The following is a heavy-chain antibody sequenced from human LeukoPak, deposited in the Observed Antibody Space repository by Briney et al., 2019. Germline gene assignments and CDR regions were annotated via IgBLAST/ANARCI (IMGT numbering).Heavy chain of an antibody. CDR3: TRGPPNWGYDF. CDR1: GYTFVSYD. J-gene: IGHJ4*02. Sequence: ASVTVSCKASGYTFVSYDINWVRQATGQGPEWMGWMSPKSGNTGYAQKFQGRVTMTRDTSINTAYMELSGLISEDTAVYYCTRGPPNWGYDFWGQGTLVTVSS. CDR2: MSPKSGNT. D-gene: IGHD7-27*01. V-gene: IGHV1-8*01.